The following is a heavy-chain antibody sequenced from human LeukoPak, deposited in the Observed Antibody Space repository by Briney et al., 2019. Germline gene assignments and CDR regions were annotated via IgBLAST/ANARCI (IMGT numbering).Heavy chain of an antibody. Sequence: GRSLRLSCAASGFTFDDYAMHWVRQAPGKGLEWVSGISRNSGSIGYADSVEGRFTISRDNAKNSLYLQMNSLRAEDTALYYCAKIPGDGYNSGFDYWGQGTLVTVSS. J-gene: IGHJ4*02. V-gene: IGHV3-9*01. CDR3: AKIPGDGYNSGFDY. D-gene: IGHD5-24*01. CDR1: GFTFDDYA. CDR2: ISRNSGSI.